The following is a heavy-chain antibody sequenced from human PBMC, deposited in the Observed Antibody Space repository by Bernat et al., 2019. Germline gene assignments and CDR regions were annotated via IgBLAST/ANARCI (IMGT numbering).Heavy chain of an antibody. D-gene: IGHD3-10*01. J-gene: IGHJ6*02. Sequence: EVQLVESGGDLVQPGGSLRLSCSASGFTFSSYPMYWVRQAPGKGLEYVSAIGNNGANTYYAAYVQGRFAISRENSKNTLYLQMSSLRAEDTAVYYCVKGVGTMVRDGVDVWGQGITVTVFS. CDR3: VKGVGTMVRDGVDV. V-gene: IGHV3-64D*06. CDR2: IGNNGANT. CDR1: GFTFSSYP.